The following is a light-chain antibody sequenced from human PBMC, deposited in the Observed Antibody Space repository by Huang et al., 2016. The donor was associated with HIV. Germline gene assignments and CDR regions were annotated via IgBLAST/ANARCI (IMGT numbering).Light chain of an antibody. CDR1: QSLLHNNGYNY. CDR2: LGS. J-gene: IGKJ2*01. Sequence: DIVMTQSPLSLPVTPGEPASISCRSSQSLLHNNGYNYFDWYLQRPGQSPQLLIYLGSNRASGVPDRFNGSGSGTDFTLKISRVEAEDVGVYYCMQALQTPYTFGQGTKLEIK. V-gene: IGKV2-28*01. CDR3: MQALQTPYT.